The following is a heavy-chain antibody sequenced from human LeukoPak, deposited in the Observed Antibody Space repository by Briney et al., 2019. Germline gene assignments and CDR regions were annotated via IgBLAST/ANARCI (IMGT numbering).Heavy chain of an antibody. CDR1: GYTFTSYA. D-gene: IGHD3-22*01. CDR3: ARSVYYDSSGRYGMDV. Sequence: GASVKVSCKTSGYTFTSYAMHWVRQDPGQRLEWMGWINAGNGNTKYSQKFQGRVTITRDTSASTAYMELSSLRSEDTAVYYCARSVYYDSSGRYGMDVWGQGTTVTVSS. CDR2: INAGNGNT. V-gene: IGHV1-3*01. J-gene: IGHJ6*02.